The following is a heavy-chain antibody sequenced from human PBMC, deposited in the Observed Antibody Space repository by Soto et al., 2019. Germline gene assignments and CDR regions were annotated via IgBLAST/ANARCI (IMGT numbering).Heavy chain of an antibody. CDR3: VRGGFAYGYLDY. V-gene: IGHV1-18*01. CDR1: GYTFSSYG. CDR2: ISTYNVDT. D-gene: IGHD5-18*01. J-gene: IGHJ4*02. Sequence: GVSVKVSCKTSGYTFSSYGIVCVRQAPGQGLEWMGWISTYNVDTKYADKFQGRLTMSSDTSTTTAFMELRRLRSDDTAVYYCVRGGFAYGYLDYWGQGTLVTVSS.